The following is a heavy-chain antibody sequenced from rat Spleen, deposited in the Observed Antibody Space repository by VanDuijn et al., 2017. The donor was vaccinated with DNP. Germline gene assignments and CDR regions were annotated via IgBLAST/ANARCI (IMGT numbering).Heavy chain of an antibody. Sequence: EVQLQESGPGLVKPSQSLSLTCSVTGYSITSNHKWTWIRKFPGNELEWMGYINNAGSTNYNPSLESRFSITRDTSKNQFFLQVNSVRSEDTATYYCAIQLGVFDYWGQGVMVIVSS. D-gene: IGHD5-1*01. CDR1: GYSITSNHK. CDR2: INNAGST. CDR3: AIQLGVFDY. J-gene: IGHJ2*01. V-gene: IGHV3-3*01.